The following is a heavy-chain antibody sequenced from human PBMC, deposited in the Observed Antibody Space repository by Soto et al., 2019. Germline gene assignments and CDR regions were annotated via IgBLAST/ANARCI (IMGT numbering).Heavy chain of an antibody. J-gene: IGHJ5*02. CDR2: VYYSGST. Sequence: PSETLSLTCTVSGGSISNYYWSWVRQPPGKGLEWIGYVYYSGSTNYNPSLRSRVTMSVDTSKNQFSLRLSSVTAADTAVYYCARDDHVEAWGQGTLVTVPS. D-gene: IGHD3-16*01. CDR1: GGSISNYY. V-gene: IGHV4-59*12. CDR3: ARDDHVEA.